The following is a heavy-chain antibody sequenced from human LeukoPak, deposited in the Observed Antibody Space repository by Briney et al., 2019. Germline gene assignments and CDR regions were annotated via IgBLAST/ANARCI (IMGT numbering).Heavy chain of an antibody. CDR3: ARGADYYGSGSYLVFPRGGDYYYYYMDV. J-gene: IGHJ6*03. D-gene: IGHD3-10*01. CDR2: IYYSGST. V-gene: IGHV4-59*01. CDR1: GGSISSYY. Sequence: SETLSLTCTVSGGSISSYYWSWIRQPPGKGLEWIGYIYYSGSTNYNPSLKSRVTISVGTSKNQFSLKLSSVTAADTAVYYCARGADYYGSGSYLVFPRGGDYYYYYMDVRGKGTTVTISS.